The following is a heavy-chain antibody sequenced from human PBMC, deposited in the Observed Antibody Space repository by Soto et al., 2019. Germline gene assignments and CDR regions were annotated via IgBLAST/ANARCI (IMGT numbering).Heavy chain of an antibody. D-gene: IGHD2-2*01. Sequence: PSETLSLTCTVSGGSISGYYWTWIQQPPGKGLEWIGYIYYSGSTNYNPSLKSRVTISVDTSKNQFSLKLSSVTAADTAVYYCARGPTTATPDYYYYMDVWGKGTTVTVSS. J-gene: IGHJ6*03. CDR2: IYYSGST. V-gene: IGHV4-59*08. CDR1: GGSISGYY. CDR3: ARGPTTATPDYYYYMDV.